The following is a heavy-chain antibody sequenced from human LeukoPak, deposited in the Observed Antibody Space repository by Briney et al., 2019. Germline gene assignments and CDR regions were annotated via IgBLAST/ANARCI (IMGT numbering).Heavy chain of an antibody. J-gene: IGHJ3*02. D-gene: IGHD3-22*01. CDR2: INPNSGGT. CDR1: GYTFTGYY. Sequence: ASVKVSCKASGYTFTGYYMHWVRQAPGQGLEWMGRINPNSGGTNYAQKFQGRVTMTRDTSISTAYMELSRLRSDDTAVYYCASHWDITMMVVARDAFDIWGQGTVVTVSS. CDR3: ASHWDITMMVVARDAFDI. V-gene: IGHV1-2*06.